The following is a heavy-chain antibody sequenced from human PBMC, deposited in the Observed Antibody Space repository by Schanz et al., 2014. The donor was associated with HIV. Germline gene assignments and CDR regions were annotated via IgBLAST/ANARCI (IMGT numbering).Heavy chain of an antibody. V-gene: IGHV3-7*01. Sequence: EVQLAESGGALVQPGGSLRLSCAVSGLTFRNYWMAWVRQAPGKGLEWVANINGDETEKYYVDSVRGRFTISRDNAKNSRYLQMNSLRDDDMAVYYCTTDQFGGYFVHWGQGAPVTVSS. CDR1: GLTFRNYW. CDR2: INGDETEK. CDR3: TTDQFGGYFVH. J-gene: IGHJ4*02. D-gene: IGHD5-12*01.